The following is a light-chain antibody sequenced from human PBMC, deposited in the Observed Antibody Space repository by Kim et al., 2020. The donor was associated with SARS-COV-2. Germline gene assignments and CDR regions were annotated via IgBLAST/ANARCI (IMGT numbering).Light chain of an antibody. CDR2: EVS. CDR3: SSNAGSKV. J-gene: IGLJ2*01. Sequence: PGQSVTISCTGTSSDVGGYNYVSWYQQHPGKAPKLMIYEVSKRPSGVPDRFSGSKSGNTASLTVSGLQTEDEADYYCSSNAGSKVFGGGTQLTVL. CDR1: SSDVGGYNY. V-gene: IGLV2-8*01.